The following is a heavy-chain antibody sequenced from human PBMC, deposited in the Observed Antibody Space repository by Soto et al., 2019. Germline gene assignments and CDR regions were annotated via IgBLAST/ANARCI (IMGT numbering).Heavy chain of an antibody. CDR1: GGSISSDNW. V-gene: IGHV4-4*02. J-gene: IGHJ4*02. CDR2: MYHSGST. D-gene: IGHD3-10*01. CDR3: ARASAASLLRGAIIN. Sequence: XGTLSLTCAFSGGSISSDNWWTCVRQPPGKGLEWIGEMYHSGSTNYSPSLKSRVTISVDKSNNQFSLKLTSVTAADTALYYCARASAASLLRGAIINWGQGTLVTVSS.